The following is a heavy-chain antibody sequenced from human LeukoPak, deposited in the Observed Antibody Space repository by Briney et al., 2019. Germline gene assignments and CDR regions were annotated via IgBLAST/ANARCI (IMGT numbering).Heavy chain of an antibody. CDR2: IDERGSNA. Sequence: PGGSLRLSCEASGFTFSHYWMHWVRQAPGKGLVWVSRIDERGSNAMYADSVKGRFSISRDNAKNTVNLQMNSLRAEDSGVYYCIRDEALWRLDYWGQGTLVTVSS. CDR1: GFTFSHYW. J-gene: IGHJ4*02. D-gene: IGHD2-21*01. V-gene: IGHV3-74*03. CDR3: IRDEALWRLDY.